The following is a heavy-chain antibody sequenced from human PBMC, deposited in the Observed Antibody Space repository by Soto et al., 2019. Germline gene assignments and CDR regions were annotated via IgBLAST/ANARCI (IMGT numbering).Heavy chain of an antibody. CDR3: ARRYGWAFDI. D-gene: IGHD3-16*01. Sequence: SETLSLTCTVPGGSISRYYWSWIRQPPGKGLEWIGYIYYSGSTNYNPSLKSRVTISVDTSKNQFSLKLSSVTAADTAVYYCARRYGWAFDIWGQGTMVTVSS. V-gene: IGHV4-59*08. CDR1: GGSISRYY. J-gene: IGHJ3*02. CDR2: IYYSGST.